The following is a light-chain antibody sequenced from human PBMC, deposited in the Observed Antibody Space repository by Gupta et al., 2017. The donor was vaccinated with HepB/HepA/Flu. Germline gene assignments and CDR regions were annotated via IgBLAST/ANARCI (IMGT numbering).Light chain of an antibody. CDR3: QTWDSV. Sequence: QSVLTQPPSVSAAPGQKVTISCSGSSSNFENKYVSWYQQLPGTAPKLLIYENDKRPSGIPDRFSGSNYGTSATLGITGLQTGDEADYYCQTWDSVFGGGTKLTVL. CDR1: SSNFENKY. V-gene: IGLV1-51*02. CDR2: END. J-gene: IGLJ3*02.